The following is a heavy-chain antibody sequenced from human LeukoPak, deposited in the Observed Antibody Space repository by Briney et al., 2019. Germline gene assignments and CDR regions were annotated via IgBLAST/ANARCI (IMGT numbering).Heavy chain of an antibody. CDR3: AREDATYYYDSSGYSFFDY. Sequence: GASVKVSCKASGGTFSSYAISWVRQAPGQGLEWMGRIIPILGIANYAQEFQGRVTITADKSTSTAYMELSSLRSEDTAVYYCAREDATYYYDSSGYSFFDYWGQGTLVTVSS. CDR2: IIPILGIA. J-gene: IGHJ4*02. D-gene: IGHD3-22*01. V-gene: IGHV1-69*04. CDR1: GGTFSSYA.